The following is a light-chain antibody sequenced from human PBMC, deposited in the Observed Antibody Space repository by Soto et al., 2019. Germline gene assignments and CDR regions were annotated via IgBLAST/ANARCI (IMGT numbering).Light chain of an antibody. CDR1: SSDIGSYNY. CDR3: SSYAGSNNYV. CDR2: EVS. Sequence: QSALTQPPSASGSPGQSVTISCTGTSSDIGSYNYVSWYQQHPGKAPKLMIYEVSKRPSGVPDRFSGSKSGNTASLTVSGLQAEDEADYYSSSYAGSNNYVFGSGTKLTVL. V-gene: IGLV2-8*01. J-gene: IGLJ1*01.